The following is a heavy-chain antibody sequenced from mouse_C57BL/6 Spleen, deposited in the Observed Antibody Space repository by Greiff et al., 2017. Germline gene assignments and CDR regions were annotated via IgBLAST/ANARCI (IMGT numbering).Heavy chain of an antibody. CDR3: TRWDGYYVYFDD. V-gene: IGHV1-15*01. J-gene: IGHJ2*01. Sequence: VQLQQSGAELVRPGASVTLSCKASGYTFTDYEMHWVKQTPVHGLEWIGAIDPETGGTAYNQKFKGKAILTADKSSSTAYMELRSLTSEDSAVYYCTRWDGYYVYFDDWGQGTTLTVSS. D-gene: IGHD2-3*01. CDR2: IDPETGGT. CDR1: GYTFTDYE.